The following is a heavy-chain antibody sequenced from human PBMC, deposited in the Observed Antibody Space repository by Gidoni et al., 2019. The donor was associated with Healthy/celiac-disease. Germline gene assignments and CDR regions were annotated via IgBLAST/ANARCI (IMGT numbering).Heavy chain of an antibody. CDR1: GGTVSSYA. D-gene: IGHD6-6*01. J-gene: IGHJ4*02. V-gene: IGHV1-69*01. CDR3: ARDRPTSSSTTLYYFDY. CDR2: LIPIFGTA. Sequence: QVQLVQSGAEVKKPGSSVKVSCKASGGTVSSYAISWVRQAPGQGLEWMGGLIPIFGTANYAQKFQGRVTITADESTSTAYMELSSLRSEDTAVYYCARDRPTSSSTTLYYFDYWGQGTLVTVSS.